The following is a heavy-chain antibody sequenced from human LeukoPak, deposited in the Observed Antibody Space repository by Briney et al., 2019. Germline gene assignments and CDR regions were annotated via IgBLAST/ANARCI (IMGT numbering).Heavy chain of an antibody. CDR1: GGSFSGYY. Sequence: PSETLSLTCAVYGGSFSGYYWSWIRQPPGKGLEWIGEINHSGSTNYNPSLKSRVTISVDTSKNQFSLKLSSVTAVDTAVYYCARSDTSKYSSSWYYFDYWGQGTLVTVSS. V-gene: IGHV4-34*01. CDR2: INHSGST. J-gene: IGHJ4*02. CDR3: ARSDTSKYSSSWYYFDY. D-gene: IGHD6-13*01.